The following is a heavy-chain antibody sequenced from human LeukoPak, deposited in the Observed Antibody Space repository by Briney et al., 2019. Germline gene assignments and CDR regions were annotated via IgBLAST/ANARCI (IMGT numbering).Heavy chain of an antibody. CDR2: INWNGGST. CDR3: ARGYCSSTSCYFDY. V-gene: IGHV3-20*04. Sequence: GGSLRLSCAAYGFTFDDYGMSWVRQAPGKGLEWVSGINWNGGSTGYADSVKGRFTISRDNAKTSLYLQMNSLRAEDTALYYCARGYCSSTSCYFDYWGQGTLVTVSS. J-gene: IGHJ4*02. CDR1: GFTFDDYG. D-gene: IGHD2-2*01.